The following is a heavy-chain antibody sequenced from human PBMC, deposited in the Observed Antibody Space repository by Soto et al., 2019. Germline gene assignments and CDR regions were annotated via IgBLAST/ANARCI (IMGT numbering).Heavy chain of an antibody. J-gene: IGHJ6*02. CDR1: GYTFTTYG. CDR3: AGGLAGAGIYDYYGMDV. CDR2: ISAYNGNT. V-gene: IGHV1-18*04. D-gene: IGHD6-19*01. Sequence: ASVKLSCKASGYTFTTYGISWVRQAPGQGLEWMGWISAYNGNTNYAQKLQGRVTMTTDTSTSTAYMELRSLRSDDTAVYYCAGGLAGAGIYDYYGMDVCGQGTTDTV.